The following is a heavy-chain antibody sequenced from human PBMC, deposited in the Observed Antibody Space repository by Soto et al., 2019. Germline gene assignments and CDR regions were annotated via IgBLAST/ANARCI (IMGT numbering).Heavy chain of an antibody. CDR1: GYTFTSYG. CDR2: ISAYNGNT. V-gene: IGHV1-18*01. Sequence: QVQLVQSGAEVKKPGASVKVSCKASGYTFTSYGISWVRQAPGQGLEWMGWISAYNGNTNYAQKLQGRVTMTTDTSXXTAYMELRSLRSDDTAVYYCARDVWQQLLRAAFDIWGQGTMVTVSS. CDR3: ARDVWQQLLRAAFDI. J-gene: IGHJ3*02. D-gene: IGHD6-13*01.